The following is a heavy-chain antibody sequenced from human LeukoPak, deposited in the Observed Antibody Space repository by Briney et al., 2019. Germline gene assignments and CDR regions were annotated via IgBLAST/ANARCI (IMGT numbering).Heavy chain of an antibody. CDR1: GYSFTTCW. V-gene: IGHV5-51*01. Sequence: GESLKISCKGSGYSFTTCWIAWVRQMPGKGLEWMGIIYPSDSDTRYSPSFQGQVTISADKSISTAYLQWSSLKASDTAMYYCARRDAYRYFFDYWGQGTLVTVSS. D-gene: IGHD3-16*01. CDR3: ARRDAYRYFFDY. J-gene: IGHJ4*02. CDR2: IYPSDSDT.